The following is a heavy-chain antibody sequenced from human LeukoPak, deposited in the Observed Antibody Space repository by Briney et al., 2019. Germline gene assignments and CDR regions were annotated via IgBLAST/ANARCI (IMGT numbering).Heavy chain of an antibody. CDR2: IFSDGTT. V-gene: IGHV3-53*01. CDR1: GFTVGSSF. D-gene: IGHD4-17*01. CDR3: IVFGDSNH. Sequence: QSGGSLRLSCAASGFTVGSSFMTWVRQAPGKGLEWVSVIFSDGTTYYTDSVKGRFTISRDTSKNTLYLQINSLSVEDTAVYYCIVFGDSNHWGQGTLVTVSS. J-gene: IGHJ5*02.